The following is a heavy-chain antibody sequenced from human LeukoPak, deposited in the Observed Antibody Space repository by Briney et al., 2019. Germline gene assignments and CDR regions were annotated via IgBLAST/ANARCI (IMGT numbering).Heavy chain of an antibody. CDR2: IYYSGST. V-gene: IGHV4-61*01. CDR1: GGSISSSSYY. D-gene: IGHD3-22*01. CDR3: ARVSYYYDPDGFDI. Sequence: PSETLSLTCTVSGGSISSSSYYWSWIRQPPGRGLEWIGYIYYSGSTNYNPSLKSRVAISVDTSKNQFSLKLSSVTAADTAVYYCARVSYYYDPDGFDIWGQGTMVTVSS. J-gene: IGHJ3*02.